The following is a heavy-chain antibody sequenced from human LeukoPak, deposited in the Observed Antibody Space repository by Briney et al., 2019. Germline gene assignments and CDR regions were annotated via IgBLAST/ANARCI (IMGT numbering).Heavy chain of an antibody. J-gene: IGHJ4*02. V-gene: IGHV3-33*01. CDR1: GFTFSSYG. Sequence: GRSLRLSCVTSGFTFSSYGMHWVRQAPGKGLEWVALIGNDGRNKFYADSVKGRFTISRDDSKNTLFLQMNSLRAEDTAVYYCARSRLRWYSDYWGQGTLVTVSS. CDR3: ARSRLRWYSDY. D-gene: IGHD4-23*01. CDR2: IGNDGRNK.